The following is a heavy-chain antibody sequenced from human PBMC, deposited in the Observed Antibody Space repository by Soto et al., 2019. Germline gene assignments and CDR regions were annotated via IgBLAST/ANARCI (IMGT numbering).Heavy chain of an antibody. D-gene: IGHD5-18*01. J-gene: IGHJ4*02. V-gene: IGHV5-10-1*01. CDR3: ATSYTAMVGAVDY. Sequence: GESLKSAGNGSGYSVTSYWISWVRRMPGKGLEWMGRIDPSDSYTNYSPSFQGHVTISADKSISTAYLQWSSLKASDTAMYYCATSYTAMVGAVDYWGQGTLVTVSS. CDR2: IDPSDSYT. CDR1: GYSVTSYW.